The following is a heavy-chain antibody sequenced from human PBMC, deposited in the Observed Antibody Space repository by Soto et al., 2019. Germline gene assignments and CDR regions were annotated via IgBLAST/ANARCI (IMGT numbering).Heavy chain of an antibody. CDR3: ARAEDGSGNVDY. CDR1: GFTVSSNY. J-gene: IGHJ4*02. D-gene: IGHD3-10*01. Sequence: EVQLVETGGGLIQPGGSLRLSCAASGFTVSSNYMSWVRQAPGKGLEWVSVIYSGGSTYYADSVKGRFTISRDNSKNTLYLHMNSLRAEDTAVYYCARAEDGSGNVDYWGQGTLVTVSS. V-gene: IGHV3-53*02. CDR2: IYSGGST.